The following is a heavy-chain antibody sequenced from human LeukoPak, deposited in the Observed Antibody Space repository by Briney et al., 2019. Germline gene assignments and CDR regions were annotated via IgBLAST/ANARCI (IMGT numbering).Heavy chain of an antibody. D-gene: IGHD5-18*01. J-gene: IGHJ6*03. V-gene: IGHV1-69*05. Sequence: SVKVSCKASGGTFSTYAITWVRQAPGQGLECMGGIIPIFGTANYAQKFQDRVTITTDASTSTVYMELTSLGSEDTAVYYCARTPQHSYYYYNMDVWGKGTTVTVAS. CDR3: ARTPQHSYYYYNMDV. CDR2: IIPIFGTA. CDR1: GGTFSTYA.